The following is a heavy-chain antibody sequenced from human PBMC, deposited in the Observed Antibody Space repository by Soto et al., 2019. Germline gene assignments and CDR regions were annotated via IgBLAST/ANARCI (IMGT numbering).Heavy chain of an antibody. CDR1: GYTFTSYD. J-gene: IGHJ4*02. D-gene: IGHD3-10*01. Sequence: QVQLVQSGAEVRTPGASVKVSCKASGYTFTSYDINCVRQATGQGPEWMGWMNPDSGNTGYVQKFQGRVTMTRNTAISTAYMELSSLRSEDTAVYYCARSVGGSNVNFDYWGQGTLVTVPS. CDR2: MNPDSGNT. V-gene: IGHV1-8*01. CDR3: ARSVGGSNVNFDY.